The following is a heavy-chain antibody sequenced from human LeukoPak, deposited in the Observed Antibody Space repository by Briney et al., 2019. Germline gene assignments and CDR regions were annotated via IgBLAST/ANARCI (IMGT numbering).Heavy chain of an antibody. V-gene: IGHV1-18*01. CDR2: ISTYNGNT. CDR3: ARDRSGYTYGNWVADFDY. D-gene: IGHD5-18*01. J-gene: IGHJ4*02. Sequence: ASVKVSCKASGYTFTSYDINWVRQAPGQGLEWMGWISTYNGNTNYAQRLQGRVTMTTDTSTSTAYMEVRSLRSDDTAVYYCARDRSGYTYGNWVADFDYWGQGTLVTVSS. CDR1: GYTFTSYD.